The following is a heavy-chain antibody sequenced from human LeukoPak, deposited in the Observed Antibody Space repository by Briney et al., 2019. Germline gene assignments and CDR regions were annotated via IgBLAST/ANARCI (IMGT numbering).Heavy chain of an antibody. CDR1: GYTFTGYY. CDR3: ARDYYSGYDPEDRYYYYYMDV. D-gene: IGHD5-12*01. Sequence: EASVKVSCKASGYTFTGYYMHWVRQAPGQGLEWMGWINPNSGGTNYAQKFQGRVTMTRDTSISTAYMELSRLRSDDTAVYYCARDYYSGYDPEDRYYYYYMDVWGKGTTVTVSS. CDR2: INPNSGGT. V-gene: IGHV1-2*02. J-gene: IGHJ6*03.